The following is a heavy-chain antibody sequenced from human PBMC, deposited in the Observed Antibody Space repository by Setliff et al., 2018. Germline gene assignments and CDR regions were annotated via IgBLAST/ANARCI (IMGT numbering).Heavy chain of an antibody. CDR1: GFTFSNYY. CDR2: IHDSGNPT. V-gene: IGHV3-11*01. CDR3: ARTTGYRLEGDFDY. D-gene: IGHD3-16*01. J-gene: IGHJ4*02. Sequence: GGSLRLSCAASGFTFSNYYMTWSRQAPGKGLEWISYIHDSGNPTYYADSVKGRFTVSRDNAKNSLYLQMTSLRAEDTAIYYCARTTGYRLEGDFDYWGQGTLVTVPS.